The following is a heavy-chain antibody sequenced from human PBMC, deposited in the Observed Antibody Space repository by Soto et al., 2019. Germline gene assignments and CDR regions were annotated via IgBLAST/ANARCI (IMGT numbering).Heavy chain of an antibody. CDR2: IIPIFGTA. D-gene: IGHD5-18*01. V-gene: IGHV1-69*13. J-gene: IGHJ4*02. Sequence: SVKVSCKASGGTFSSHAISWVRQAPGQGLEWMGGIIPIFGTANYAQKFQGRVTITADESTSTAYMELSSLRSEDTAVYYCAREKGGYSYGYGYWGQGTLVTVPQ. CDR3: AREKGGYSYGYGY. CDR1: GGTFSSHA.